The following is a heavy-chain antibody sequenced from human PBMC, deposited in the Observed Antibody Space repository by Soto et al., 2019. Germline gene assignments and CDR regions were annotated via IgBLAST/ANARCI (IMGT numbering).Heavy chain of an antibody. Sequence: ASVKVSCKASGYTFTGYYMHWVRQAPGQGLEWMGWINPNSGGTNYAQKFQGWVTMTRDTSISTAYMELSRLRSDDTAVYYCARDQRYCSSTGCYGGGNWFDPWGQGTLVTVSS. CDR1: GYTFTGYY. CDR2: INPNSGGT. J-gene: IGHJ5*02. D-gene: IGHD2-2*01. CDR3: ARDQRYCSSTGCYGGGNWFDP. V-gene: IGHV1-2*04.